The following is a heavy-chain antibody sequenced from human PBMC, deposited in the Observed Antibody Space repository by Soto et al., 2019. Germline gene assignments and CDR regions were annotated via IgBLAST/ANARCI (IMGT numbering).Heavy chain of an antibody. D-gene: IGHD6-19*01. V-gene: IGHV1-69*12. J-gene: IGHJ4*02. CDR1: GGTFSSYA. CDR3: ASSADSSGWYYFEY. CDR2: IIPIFGTA. Sequence: QVQLVQSGAEVKKPGSSVKVSCKASGGTFSSYAISWVRQAPGQGLEWMGGIIPIFGTANYAQKFQGRVNITADEYTSTAYMEMSSLKSEDTAVYYCASSADSSGWYYFEYWGQGTRVTVSS.